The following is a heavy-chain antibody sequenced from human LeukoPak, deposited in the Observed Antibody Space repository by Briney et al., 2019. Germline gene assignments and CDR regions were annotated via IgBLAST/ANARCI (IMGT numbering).Heavy chain of an antibody. Sequence: GGSLRLSCAASGFKFSIYEMNWVRQAPGKGLEWVSFISSSSSYIYYSDSVKGRFTISRDNAMNSLYLQMNSLRAEDTAVYYCAREIPVTPVCFDYWGQGTLVTVSS. D-gene: IGHD2-21*01. J-gene: IGHJ4*02. CDR2: ISSSSSYI. V-gene: IGHV3-21*01. CDR3: AREIPVTPVCFDY. CDR1: GFKFSIYE.